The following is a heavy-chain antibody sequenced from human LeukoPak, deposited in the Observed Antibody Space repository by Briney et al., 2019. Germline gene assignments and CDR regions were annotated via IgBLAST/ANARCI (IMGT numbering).Heavy chain of an antibody. J-gene: IGHJ4*02. V-gene: IGHV4-38-2*02. Sequence: PSETLSLTCTVSGYSISSGYYWGWIRQPPGKGLEWIGSIYHSGSTYYNPFLNSRVTMSIDTSKNQFSLKLSSVTAADTAVYYCATFAVGGIWDFDYWDQGTLVTVSS. D-gene: IGHD3-3*01. CDR2: IYHSGST. CDR3: ATFAVGGIWDFDY. CDR1: GYSISSGYY.